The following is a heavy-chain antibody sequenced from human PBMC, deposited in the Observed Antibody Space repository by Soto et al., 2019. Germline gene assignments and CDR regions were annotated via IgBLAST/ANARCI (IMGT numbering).Heavy chain of an antibody. CDR1: GYSFTSYW. V-gene: IGHV5-51*01. CDR3: ARTWEQWLVRGWFDP. Sequence: LGESLKISCKGSGYSFTSYWIGWVSQMPGKGLEWMGVIYPGDSDTRYSPSFQGQVTISADKSISTAYLQWSSLKASDTAMYYCARTWEQWLVRGWFDPWGQGTLVTVSS. J-gene: IGHJ5*02. CDR2: IYPGDSDT. D-gene: IGHD6-19*01.